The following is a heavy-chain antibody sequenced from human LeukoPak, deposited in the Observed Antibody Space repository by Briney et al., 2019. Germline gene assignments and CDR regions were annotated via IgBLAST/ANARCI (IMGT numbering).Heavy chain of an antibody. CDR1: GYSIRSDYY. V-gene: IGHV4-38-2*02. Sequence: PWETLSLTCTVSGYSIRSDYYWGWIRQPPGKGLEWIGYIYYSGSTNYNPSLKSRVTISVDTSKNQFSLKLSSVTAADTAVYYCARGIVVITTEGAFDIWGQGTMVTVSS. J-gene: IGHJ3*02. CDR2: IYYSGST. D-gene: IGHD3-22*01. CDR3: ARGIVVITTEGAFDI.